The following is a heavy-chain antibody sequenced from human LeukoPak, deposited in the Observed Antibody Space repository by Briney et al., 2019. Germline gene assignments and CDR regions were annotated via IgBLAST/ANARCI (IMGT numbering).Heavy chain of an antibody. CDR1: GFNFNNYY. CDR2: IKQDGREK. Sequence: GGSLRLSCAASGFNFNNYYMSWVRQAPGKGLEWVANIKQDGREKNYVDSVRGRFTISRDNAKNSVYLQLNSLRVEDTAMYYCARDTSGYDPFWGQGTRVTVSS. D-gene: IGHD5-12*01. CDR3: ARDTSGYDPF. V-gene: IGHV3-7*05. J-gene: IGHJ4*02.